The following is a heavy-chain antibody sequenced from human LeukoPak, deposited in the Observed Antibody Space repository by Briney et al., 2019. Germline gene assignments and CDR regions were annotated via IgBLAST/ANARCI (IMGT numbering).Heavy chain of an antibody. V-gene: IGHV1-2*02. CDR1: GYTFTGYY. D-gene: IGHD2-2*01. CDR3: AFEYCSSTSCTPDAFDI. J-gene: IGHJ3*02. Sequence: ASVKVSCKAYGYTFTGYYMHWVRQAPGQGLEWMGWINPNSGGTNHAQKFQGRVTMTRDTSISTAYMELSRLRSDDTAVYYCAFEYCSSTSCTPDAFDIWGQGTMVTVSS. CDR2: INPNSGGT.